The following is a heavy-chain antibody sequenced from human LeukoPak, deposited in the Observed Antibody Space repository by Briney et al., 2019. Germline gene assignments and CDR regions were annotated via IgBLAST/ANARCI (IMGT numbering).Heavy chain of an antibody. V-gene: IGHV4-30-4*01. CDR1: GGSISSGDYY. CDR2: LYYSGST. Sequence: SETLSLTCTVSGGSISSGDYYWSWIRQPPGKGLEWTGYLYYSGSTYYNPSLKSRVTISVDTSKNQFSLKLSSVTAADTAVYYCARGVRGYSYGRGSHYFDYWGQGTLVTVSS. D-gene: IGHD5-18*01. J-gene: IGHJ4*02. CDR3: ARGVRGYSYGRGSHYFDY.